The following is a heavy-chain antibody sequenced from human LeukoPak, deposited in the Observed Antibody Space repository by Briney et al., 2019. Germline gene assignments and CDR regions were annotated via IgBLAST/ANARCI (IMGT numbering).Heavy chain of an antibody. CDR2: IRPDGSGT. CDR3: TTTRVAAAGDD. V-gene: IGHV3-7*01. D-gene: IGHD6-13*01. Sequence: AGGSLRLSCAASGFTFSSYWMTWVRQAPGRGREWVANIRPDGSGTYYVDSVKGRFIVSRDNAKNSLYLQMNSLRTDDTAVYYCTTTRVAAAGDDWGQGTLVTVSS. CDR1: GFTFSSYW. J-gene: IGHJ1*01.